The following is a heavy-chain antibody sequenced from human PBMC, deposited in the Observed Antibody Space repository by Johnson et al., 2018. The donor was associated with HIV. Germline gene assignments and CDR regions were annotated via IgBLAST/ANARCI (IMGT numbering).Heavy chain of an antibody. Sequence: VQLVESGGGVVQPGRSLRLSCAASGFTVSSNYMSWVRQAPGKGLEWVSVIYSGGSTYYADSVKGRFTISRDNSKNTLFLQMDSLRADDTAVYYCAREGVSGSYYDAFDLWGQGTMVTVSS. V-gene: IGHV3-66*02. D-gene: IGHD1-26*01. CDR3: AREGVSGSYYDAFDL. CDR2: IYSGGST. CDR1: GFTVSSNY. J-gene: IGHJ3*01.